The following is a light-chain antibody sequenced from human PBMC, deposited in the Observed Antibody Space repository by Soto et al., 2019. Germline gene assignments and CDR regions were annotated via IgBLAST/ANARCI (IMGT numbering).Light chain of an antibody. V-gene: IGKV1-39*01. Sequence: DIQMTQSPFSLSASVGDRVTITCRASQSISSYLNWYQQKPGKAPKLLIYAASSLQSGVPSRFSGSGSGTDFTLTIAGLQPADSASYFCQQSISAPLTFGGGTKVEIK. CDR2: AAS. CDR1: QSISSY. J-gene: IGKJ4*01. CDR3: QQSISAPLT.